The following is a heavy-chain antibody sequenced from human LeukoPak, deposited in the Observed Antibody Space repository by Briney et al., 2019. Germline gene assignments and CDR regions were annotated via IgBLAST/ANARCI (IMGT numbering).Heavy chain of an antibody. Sequence: GGSLRLSCAASGFTFSSYSMNWLRQAPGKGLEWVSSISRTSSSIYYADSVKGRFTISRDNAKNSLYLQMNSLRAEDTALYYCAKGGYDSSGYFGYWGQGTLVTVSS. CDR1: GFTFSSYS. CDR3: AKGGYDSSGYFGY. D-gene: IGHD3-22*01. CDR2: ISRTSSSI. J-gene: IGHJ4*02. V-gene: IGHV3-21*04.